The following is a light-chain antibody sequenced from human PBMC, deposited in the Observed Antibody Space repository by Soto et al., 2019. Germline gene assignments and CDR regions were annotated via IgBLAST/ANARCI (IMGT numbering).Light chain of an antibody. V-gene: IGKV3-11*01. CDR2: DAS. Sequence: EIVLTQSPATLSLSPGERATLSCRASQSVSSYLAWYQQKPGQAPRLLIYDASNRATGIPARFSGSGSGTDFTLPIRTLEPEAFAVYYCQQRSNWLTFGGGTKVEIK. J-gene: IGKJ4*01. CDR3: QQRSNWLT. CDR1: QSVSSY.